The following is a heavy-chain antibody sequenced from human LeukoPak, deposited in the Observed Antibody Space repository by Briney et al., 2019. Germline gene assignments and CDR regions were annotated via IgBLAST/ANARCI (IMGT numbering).Heavy chain of an antibody. CDR2: IYYSGST. CDR1: GGSISSSSYY. CDR3: ARDKGMYSSGWPTSPNWFDP. D-gene: IGHD6-19*01. V-gene: IGHV4-39*07. Sequence: SETLSLTCTVSGGSISSSSYYWGWIRQPPGKGLEWIGSIYYSGSTYYNPSLKSRATISVDTSKNQFSLKLSSVTAADTAVYYCARDKGMYSSGWPTSPNWFDPWGQGTLVTVSS. J-gene: IGHJ5*02.